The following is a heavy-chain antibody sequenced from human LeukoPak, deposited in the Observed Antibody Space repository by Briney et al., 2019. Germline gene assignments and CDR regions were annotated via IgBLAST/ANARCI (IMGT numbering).Heavy chain of an antibody. CDR2: IDTSGSS. Sequence: SGTLSLTCTVSGGSIGTYYWSWIRQPAGKGLEWIGRIDTSGSSNYNPSLQSRVTMSVDTSKNQVSLNLRSVTAAETAVYYCALQDIMTGYSLVFWGQGTLVTVSS. J-gene: IGHJ4*02. V-gene: IGHV4-4*07. CDR1: GGSIGTYY. CDR3: ALQDIMTGYSLVF. D-gene: IGHD3-9*01.